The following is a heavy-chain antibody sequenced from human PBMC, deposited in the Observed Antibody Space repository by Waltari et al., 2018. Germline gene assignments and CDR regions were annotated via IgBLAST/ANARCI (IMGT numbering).Heavy chain of an antibody. CDR1: GFTFSSYA. D-gene: IGHD1-26*01. J-gene: IGHJ4*02. CDR3: AKEGGELPSFDY. Sequence: EVQLLESGGGLVQPGGSLRLSCAASGFTFSSYAMSWVRQAPGKGLEWVSAISGSGGSTYYADAGKGRVTISRDNSKNTLYLQMNSLRVEDTAVYYCAKEGGELPSFDYWGQGTLVTVSS. CDR2: ISGSGGST. V-gene: IGHV3-23*01.